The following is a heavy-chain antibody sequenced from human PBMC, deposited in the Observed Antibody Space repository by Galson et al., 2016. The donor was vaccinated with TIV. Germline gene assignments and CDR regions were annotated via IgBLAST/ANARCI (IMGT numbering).Heavy chain of an antibody. CDR3: ARKDSSVHGDLRGAFDV. D-gene: IGHD4-17*01. CDR1: GFTVNAYH. V-gene: IGHV3-53*01. CDR2: IYSGGDT. Sequence: SLRLSCAVSGFTVNAYHMSWVRQAPGKGLEWVSVIYSGGDTYYSDSVKGRFTISRDNSKNTVHLQVNSLRVEDTAVYYCARKDSSVHGDLRGAFDVWGQGTKVIVSS. J-gene: IGHJ3*01.